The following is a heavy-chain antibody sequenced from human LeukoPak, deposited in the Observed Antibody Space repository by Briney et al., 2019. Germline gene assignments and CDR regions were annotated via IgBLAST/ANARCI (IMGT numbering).Heavy chain of an antibody. Sequence: GGSLRLSCAASGFTFSSYGMSWVRQAPGKGLEWVSAISGSGGSTYYADSVKGRFTISRDNSKNTLYLQMNSLRAEDTAVYYCARGFAYSSSWDYWGQGTLVTVSS. CDR1: GFTFSSYG. CDR3: ARGFAYSSSWDY. J-gene: IGHJ4*02. D-gene: IGHD6-13*01. CDR2: ISGSGGST. V-gene: IGHV3-23*01.